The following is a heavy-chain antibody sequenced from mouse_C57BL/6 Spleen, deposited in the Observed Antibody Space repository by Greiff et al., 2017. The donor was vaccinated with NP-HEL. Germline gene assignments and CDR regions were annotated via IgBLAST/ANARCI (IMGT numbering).Heavy chain of an antibody. CDR1: GYTFTDYY. CDR3: ARERDQGYFDV. Sequence: VQLQQSGPELVKPGASVKISCKASGYTFTDYYMNWVKQSHGKSLEWIGDINPNNGGTSYNQKFKGKATLTVDKSSSTAYMELRSLTSEDSAVYYCARERDQGYFDVWGTGTTVTVSS. J-gene: IGHJ1*03. CDR2: INPNNGGT. D-gene: IGHD3-2*02. V-gene: IGHV1-26*01.